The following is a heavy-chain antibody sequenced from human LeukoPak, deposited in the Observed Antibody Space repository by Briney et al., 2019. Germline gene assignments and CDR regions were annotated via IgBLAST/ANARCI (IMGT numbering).Heavy chain of an antibody. Sequence: GGSLRLSCAVSGFTFSSYGMNWVRQAPGKGLEWVSSISSGSRSIYYADSVKGRFTISRDNAKNSPYLQMNSLRAEDTAMYYCARDNYDYGDYYFDYWGQGTLVTVSS. CDR2: ISSGSRSI. CDR1: GFTFSSYG. D-gene: IGHD4-17*01. V-gene: IGHV3-21*01. J-gene: IGHJ4*02. CDR3: ARDNYDYGDYYFDY.